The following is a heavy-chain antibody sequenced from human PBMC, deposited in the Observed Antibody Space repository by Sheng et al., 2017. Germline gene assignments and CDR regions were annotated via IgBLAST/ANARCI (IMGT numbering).Heavy chain of an antibody. J-gene: IGHJ4*02. D-gene: IGHD3-22*01. Sequence: QVQLVESGGGVVQHGRSLRLSCAASGFTFRNYGMHWVRQAPGKGLEWVAVIWFDGSNKYYADSVKGRFTISRDNSRNTLYLEMSSLRAEDTAVYYCARGYDSGGYGNSDYWGQGTL. CDR2: IWFDGSNK. V-gene: IGHV3-33*01. CDR3: ARGYDSGGYGNSDY. CDR1: GFTFRNYG.